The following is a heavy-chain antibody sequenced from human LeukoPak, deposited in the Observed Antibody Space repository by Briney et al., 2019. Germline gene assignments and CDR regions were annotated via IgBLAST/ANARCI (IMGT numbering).Heavy chain of an antibody. V-gene: IGHV3-21*01. CDR3: ATPGYCSGGSCSDY. Sequence: GGALRLSCAASGFTFSSYRMNWVRQAPGKGLGWVSSISSSSSYIYYADSVKGRFTISRDNAKNSLYLQMNSLRAEDTAVYYCATPGYCSGGSCSDYWGQGTLVTVSS. CDR1: GFTFSSYR. D-gene: IGHD2-15*01. J-gene: IGHJ4*02. CDR2: ISSSSSYI.